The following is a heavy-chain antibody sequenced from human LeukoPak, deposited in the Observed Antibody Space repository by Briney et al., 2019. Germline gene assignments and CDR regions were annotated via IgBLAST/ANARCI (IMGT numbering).Heavy chain of an antibody. CDR2: IYPDDSDT. D-gene: IGHD6-13*01. CDR3: ARHRTRLAAPNTYHFLYLDV. Sequence: GESLQISCQGSGFCFSGYWIAWVRQLPGKGLQWMGIIYPDDSDTRYSPSFQGQVTISADKSLNIAYLQWSSLKASDTAIYYCARHRTRLAAPNTYHFLYLDVWGKGTTVTVSS. J-gene: IGHJ6*03. V-gene: IGHV5-51*01. CDR1: GFCFSGYW.